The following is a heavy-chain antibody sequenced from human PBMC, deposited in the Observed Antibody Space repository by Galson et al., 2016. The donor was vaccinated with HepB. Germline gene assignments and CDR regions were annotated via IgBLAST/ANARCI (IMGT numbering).Heavy chain of an antibody. CDR1: GFAFTSHG. Sequence: SVKVSCKVSGFAFTSHGVSWIRQAPGQGLEWFGWISGLNGNTNFAQNIQGRVTMSTDTSTNTVFVDLRTLTSDDTAVYYCAFRGSINAFDIWGQGTLVFVSS. V-gene: IGHV1-18*04. CDR3: AFRGSINAFDI. CDR2: ISGLNGNT. J-gene: IGHJ3*02. D-gene: IGHD3-10*01.